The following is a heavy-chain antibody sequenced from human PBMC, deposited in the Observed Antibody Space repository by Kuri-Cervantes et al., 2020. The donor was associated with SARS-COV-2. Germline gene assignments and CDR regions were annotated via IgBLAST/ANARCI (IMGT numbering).Heavy chain of an antibody. V-gene: IGHV1-24*01. J-gene: IGHJ5*02. D-gene: IGHD3-22*01. CDR3: ARKYYDSSDLNWFDP. Sequence: ASVKVSCKVSGYTLTELSTHWVRQAPGKGLEWMGGFDPEDGETIYAQKFQGRVTMTEDTSTDTAYMELSSLRSEDTAVYYCARKYYDSSDLNWFDPWGQGTLVTVSS. CDR1: GYTLTELS. CDR2: FDPEDGET.